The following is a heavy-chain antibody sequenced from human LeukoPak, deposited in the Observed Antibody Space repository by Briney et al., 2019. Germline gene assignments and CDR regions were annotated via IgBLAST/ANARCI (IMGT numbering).Heavy chain of an antibody. Sequence: ASLKVSCKASGYTFIDYYIHWVRQAPGQGLEWMGRIHPNSAATEYAENFQGRVTMNRDTSISTAYMELSRVTSDDTAVYYCARDLPSTSNWELDYWGQGTLVTVSS. V-gene: IGHV1-2*06. J-gene: IGHJ4*02. CDR2: IHPNSAAT. CDR3: ARDLPSTSNWELDY. CDR1: GYTFIDYY. D-gene: IGHD7-27*01.